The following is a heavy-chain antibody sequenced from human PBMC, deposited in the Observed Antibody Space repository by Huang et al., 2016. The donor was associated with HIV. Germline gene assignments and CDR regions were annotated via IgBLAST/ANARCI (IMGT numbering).Heavy chain of an antibody. D-gene: IGHD3-9*01. J-gene: IGHJ2*01. CDR1: GGSFTNYY. V-gene: IGHV4-34*01. CDR3: VRGPRYVSADWYARLRNYWFFDL. Sequence: QQQLQQWGAGLLKPSETLSLTCAVYGGSFTNYYWGWIRQPPGKGLEWIGESNNGGSTQYSPSLKSLVTISLDTSKNQVSLKLTSVSAADTAVYYCVRGPRYVSADWYARLRNYWFFDLWGRGSLVSVSS. CDR2: SNNGGST.